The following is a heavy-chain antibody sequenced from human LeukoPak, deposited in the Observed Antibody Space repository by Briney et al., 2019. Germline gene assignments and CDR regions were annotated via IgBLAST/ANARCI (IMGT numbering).Heavy chain of an antibody. CDR2: INPSGGST. Sequence: ASVKVSCKASGYTFTSYGISWVRQAPGQGLEWMGIINPSGGSTSYAQKFQGRVTMTRDTSTSTVYMELSSLRSEDTAVYYCARDSSGYCSFFPWGQGTLVTVSS. V-gene: IGHV1-46*01. J-gene: IGHJ5*02. CDR1: GYTFTSYG. CDR3: ARDSSGYCSFFP. D-gene: IGHD3-22*01.